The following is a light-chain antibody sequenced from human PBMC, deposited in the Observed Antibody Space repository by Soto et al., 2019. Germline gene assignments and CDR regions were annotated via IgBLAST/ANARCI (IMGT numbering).Light chain of an antibody. CDR2: DVS. Sequence: QSALIQPRSVSGSPGQSVTISCTGTSSDVGGYNYVSWYQQHPGKAPKLMIYDVSKRPSGVPDRFSGSKSGNTASLTISGLQAEDEADYYCCSYAGSPYVVFGGGTKLTVL. CDR3: CSYAGSPYVV. J-gene: IGLJ2*01. CDR1: SSDVGGYNY. V-gene: IGLV2-11*01.